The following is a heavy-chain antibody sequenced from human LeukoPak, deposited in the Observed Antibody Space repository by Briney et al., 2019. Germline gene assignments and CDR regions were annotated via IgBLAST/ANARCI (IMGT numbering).Heavy chain of an antibody. J-gene: IGHJ1*01. CDR2: IKQDGSEK. CDR1: GFTFSSYW. CDR3: ARDQRLYYYDSSGYYDTEYFQH. V-gene: IGHV3-7*01. Sequence: GGSLRLSCAASGFTFSSYWMSWVRQAPGKGLEWVANIKQDGSEKYYVDSVKGRFTISRDNAENSLYLQTNSLRAEDTAVYYCARDQRLYYYDSSGYYDTEYFQHWGQGTLVTVSS. D-gene: IGHD3-22*01.